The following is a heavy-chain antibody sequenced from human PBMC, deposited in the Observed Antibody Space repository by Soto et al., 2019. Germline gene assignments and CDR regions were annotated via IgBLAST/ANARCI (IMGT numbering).Heavy chain of an antibody. Sequence: GGSLRLSCAASGFTFSNYCMHWVRQAPGKGLEWVAIIWYDGNNKYYADSVRGRYIISRDNSKNRLYLQMNSLRAEATDVYYCASALVGASDSYGLDVWGQGTPVTVSS. CDR3: ASALVGASDSYGLDV. CDR1: GFTFSNYC. V-gene: IGHV3-33*01. J-gene: IGHJ6*02. D-gene: IGHD1-26*01. CDR2: IWYDGNNK.